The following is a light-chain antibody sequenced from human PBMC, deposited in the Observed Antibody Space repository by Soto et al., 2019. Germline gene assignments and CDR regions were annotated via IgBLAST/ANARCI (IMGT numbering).Light chain of an antibody. Sequence: EIVLTQSPGTLSLSPGERATLSCRASHSVTSSYLAWYQQNPGQAPRLLIYGASSRATGIPDRFSGSGSGTDFSLTISRLEPEYFAVYYCQQHASSPRTFGQGTRVEIK. J-gene: IGKJ1*01. CDR3: QQHASSPRT. CDR2: GAS. V-gene: IGKV3-20*01. CDR1: HSVTSSY.